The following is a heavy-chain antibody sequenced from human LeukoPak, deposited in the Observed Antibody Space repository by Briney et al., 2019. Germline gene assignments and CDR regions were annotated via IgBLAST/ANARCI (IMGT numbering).Heavy chain of an antibody. CDR1: GFMFSGYA. J-gene: IGHJ5*02. CDR3: ARVTEYCSGGSCYTGDH. Sequence: GESLKISCAASGFMFSGYAMNWGRQAPGKGLEWVSTISFSGLRTYYADSVEGRFTISRDNSKNTVYLQMSGLRAEDTAVYYCARVTEYCSGGSCYTGDHWGQGTLVTVSS. D-gene: IGHD2-15*01. CDR2: ISFSGLRT. V-gene: IGHV3-23*01.